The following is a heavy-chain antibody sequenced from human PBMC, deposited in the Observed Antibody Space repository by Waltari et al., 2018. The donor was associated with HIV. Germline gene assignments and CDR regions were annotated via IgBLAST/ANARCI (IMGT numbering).Heavy chain of an antibody. CDR1: GHNFKSYT. D-gene: IGHD3-16*01. V-gene: IGHV1-3*01. CDR3: ARSGIVRGRSYELLAF. J-gene: IGHJ4*01. Sequence: QVLLVQSGTEVKKPGASVTISCTASGHNFKSYTVHWVRQAPGRGLEWLGWINSGNGNSRYSPEFQDRLTMTRDISASTSYFVLSGLTSDDTSVYFCARSGIVRGRSYELLAFWGQGT. CDR2: INSGNGNS.